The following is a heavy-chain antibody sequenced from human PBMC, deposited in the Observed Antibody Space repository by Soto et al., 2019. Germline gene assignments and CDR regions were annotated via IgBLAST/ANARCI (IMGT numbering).Heavy chain of an antibody. CDR1: GGSISSGGYY. J-gene: IGHJ4*02. CDR3: ARGVIH. CDR2: SYYSGGT. Sequence: QVQLQESGPGLVKPSQTLSLTCTVSGGSISSGGYYWSWIRQHPGKVLELIGYSYYSGGTSYNPSLQSRRTISVDTSKNQCYLKLSSVTAADTAVYDGARGVIHWGQGTLVTVAS. V-gene: IGHV4-31*03. D-gene: IGHD3-16*02.